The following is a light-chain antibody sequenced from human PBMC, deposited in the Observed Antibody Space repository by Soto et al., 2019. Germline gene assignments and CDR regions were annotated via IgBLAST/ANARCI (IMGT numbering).Light chain of an antibody. CDR3: QQRSSWPPWT. J-gene: IGKJ1*01. CDR1: QSVSSY. V-gene: IGKV3-11*01. Sequence: IVLTQSPATLSLSPGEKATLSCRASQSVSSYLAWYQQKPGQAPRLLIYDASNRATGIPARFSGSGSGTDFTLTISTLEPEDFAVYYGQQRSSWPPWTFGQGTRVDIK. CDR2: DAS.